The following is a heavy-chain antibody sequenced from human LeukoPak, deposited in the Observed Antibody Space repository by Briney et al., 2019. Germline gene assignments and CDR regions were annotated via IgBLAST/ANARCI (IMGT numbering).Heavy chain of an antibody. CDR2: MSSSDDGR. D-gene: IGHD5-18*01. Sequence: GGSLRLSCATSGFSFSSYAMSWVRQAPGKGLEWVSAMSSSDDGRYYAASVRGRFTISRDNAKNSVYLRMNSLRAEDTAVYYCAHTSLWGQRTRVTVSS. J-gene: IGHJ3*01. CDR3: AHTSL. V-gene: IGHV3-21*06. CDR1: GFSFSSYA.